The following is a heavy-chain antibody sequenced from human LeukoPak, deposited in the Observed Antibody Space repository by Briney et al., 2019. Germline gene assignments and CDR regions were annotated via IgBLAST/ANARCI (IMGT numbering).Heavy chain of an antibody. CDR3: ARHRLRYSSGWYYFDY. V-gene: IGHV3-30-3*01. Sequence: GGSLRLSCAASGFTFSSNALHWVRQAPGKGLEWVAVISYDGGNMSYADSVKGRFTISRDNSKNTLYLQINSLRAEDTAVYYCARHRLRYSSGWYYFDYWGQGTLATVSS. J-gene: IGHJ4*02. D-gene: IGHD6-19*01. CDR2: ISYDGGNM. CDR1: GFTFSSNA.